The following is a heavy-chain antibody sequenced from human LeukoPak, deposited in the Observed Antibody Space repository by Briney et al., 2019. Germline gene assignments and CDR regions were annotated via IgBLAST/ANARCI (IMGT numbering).Heavy chain of an antibody. V-gene: IGHV3-20*04. CDR1: GFTFDDYG. J-gene: IGHJ4*02. D-gene: IGHD6-19*01. Sequence: PGGSLRLSCAASGFTFDDYGMSWVRQAPGKGLEWVSGINWNGGSTGYADSVKGRFTISRDSAKNSLYLQMNSLRAEDTALYYCARDRTSPVAGTLDYWGQGTLVTVSS. CDR3: ARDRTSPVAGTLDY. CDR2: INWNGGST.